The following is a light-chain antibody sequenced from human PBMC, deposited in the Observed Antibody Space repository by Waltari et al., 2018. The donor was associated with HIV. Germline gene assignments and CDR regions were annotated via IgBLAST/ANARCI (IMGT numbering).Light chain of an antibody. J-gene: IGLJ1*01. V-gene: IGLV3-19*01. CDR1: NLRTYY. CDR2: GKN. CDR3: KTRDRSGNLYV. Sequence: SSEVTQVPAVSVTLGQTIKITSQGDNLRTYYASRYQQRPGQAPVIVSYGKNKRPSEIPDRFSSSASRNTASLTITGAQAEDEADYYCKTRDRSGNLYVFGTGTTVTVL.